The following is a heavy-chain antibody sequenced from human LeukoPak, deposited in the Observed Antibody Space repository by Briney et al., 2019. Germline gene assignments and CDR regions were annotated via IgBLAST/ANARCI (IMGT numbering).Heavy chain of an antibody. CDR3: ARGYGSGIYGWFDP. CDR2: ISHSGRT. CDR1: GGSINGYY. Sequence: SETLSLTCIVSGGSINGYYWIWIRQPPEKGLEWIGHISHSGRTNYSPSLQSRVTISVDTSNKQFSLKLNSVTAADTAVYYCARGYGSGIYGWFDPWGQGTLVTVSS. V-gene: IGHV4-59*01. J-gene: IGHJ5*02. D-gene: IGHD3-10*01.